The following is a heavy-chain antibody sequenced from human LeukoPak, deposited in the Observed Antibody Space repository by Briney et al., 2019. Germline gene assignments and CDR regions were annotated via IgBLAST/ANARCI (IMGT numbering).Heavy chain of an antibody. V-gene: IGHV3-33*01. J-gene: IGHJ3*02. Sequence: TGGSLRLSCAASGFTFSSYVMHWVRQAPGKGLEWVAVIWYDGSNKYYADSVKGRFNISRDNSKNTLYLQMNSLRAEDTAVYYCARDPGDYYGSGSSDAFDIWGQGTMVTVSS. D-gene: IGHD3-10*01. CDR3: ARDPGDYYGSGSSDAFDI. CDR2: IWYDGSNK. CDR1: GFTFSSYV.